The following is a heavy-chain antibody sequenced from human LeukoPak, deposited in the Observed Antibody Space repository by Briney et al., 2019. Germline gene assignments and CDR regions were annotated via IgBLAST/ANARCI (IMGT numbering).Heavy chain of an antibody. D-gene: IGHD3-3*01. V-gene: IGHV3-23*01. CDR1: GFTFSSYG. CDR2: ISSGGDST. Sequence: GGSLRLSCAASGFTFSSYGMSWVRQAPGKGLEWVSAISSGGDSTYYADSVKGRFAISRDNSKNTLYLQMKSLRAEDSAVYYCAKVRSYDFWSGFYGFFDSWGQGTLVTVSS. CDR3: AKVRSYDFWSGFYGFFDS. J-gene: IGHJ4*02.